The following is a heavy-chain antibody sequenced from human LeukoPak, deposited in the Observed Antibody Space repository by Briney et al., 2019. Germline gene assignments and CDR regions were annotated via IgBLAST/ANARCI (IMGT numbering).Heavy chain of an antibody. CDR2: IYYSGST. J-gene: IGHJ4*02. V-gene: IGHV4-59*01. CDR3: ARLPDYYDSNGYYFDY. CDR1: GGSISSYY. D-gene: IGHD3-22*01. Sequence: SETLSLTCTASGGSISSYYWSWIRQPPGKGLEWIGYIYYSGSTNYNPSLKSRVTISVDTSKNQFSLKLSSVTAADTAVYYCARLPDYYDSNGYYFDYWGQGTLVTVSS.